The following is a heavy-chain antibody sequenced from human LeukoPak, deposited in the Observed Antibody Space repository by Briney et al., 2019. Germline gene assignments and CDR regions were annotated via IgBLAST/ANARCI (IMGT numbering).Heavy chain of an antibody. Sequence: GGSLRLSCAASGFTFSSYAMHWIRQAPGKGLEWVGFIRSKAYGETADYAASVKGRFTISRDDSKAIAYLQMNSLKTEDTAVYHCTRDRGAYNLYDYWGQGTLVTVSS. V-gene: IGHV3-49*03. J-gene: IGHJ4*02. CDR2: IRSKAYGETA. CDR3: TRDRGAYNLYDY. CDR1: GFTFSSYA. D-gene: IGHD1-1*01.